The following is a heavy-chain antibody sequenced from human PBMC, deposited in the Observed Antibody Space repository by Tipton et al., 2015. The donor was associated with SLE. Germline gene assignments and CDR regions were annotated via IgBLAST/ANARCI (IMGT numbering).Heavy chain of an antibody. V-gene: IGHV3-11*01. Sequence: SLRLSCAASGFTFTDYYMNWIRQAPGKGLEWVSYISSSGSTIYYADSVKGRFTISRDNAKNSLYLQMNSLRAEDTAVYYCAKDGSSSLPSGGFDLWGQGTLVTVSS. CDR3: AKDGSSSLPSGGFDL. CDR1: GFTFTDYY. J-gene: IGHJ5*02. CDR2: ISSSGSTI. D-gene: IGHD6-13*01.